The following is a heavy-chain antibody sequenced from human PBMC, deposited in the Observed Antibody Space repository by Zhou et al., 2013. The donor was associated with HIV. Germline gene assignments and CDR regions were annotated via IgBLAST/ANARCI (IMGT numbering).Heavy chain of an antibody. D-gene: IGHD3-10*01. J-gene: IGHJ1*01. CDR1: GYTFPSYD. V-gene: IGHV1-8*01. Sequence: QVQLVQSGAEVKKPGASVKVSCKTSGYTFPSYDIHWVRQATGQGLEWMGWMNPNSGNTGYAQKFQGRVTMTRNSSISTAYMDLSSLRSEDTAVYFCARGGNGVVRGGFDVAGGQGIPGHRLL. CDR2: MNPNSGNT. CDR3: ARGGNGVVRGGFDVA.